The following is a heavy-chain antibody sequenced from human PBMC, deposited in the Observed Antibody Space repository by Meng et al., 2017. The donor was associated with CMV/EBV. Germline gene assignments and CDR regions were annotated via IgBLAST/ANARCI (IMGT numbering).Heavy chain of an antibody. Sequence: SVKVSCKASEGTFSSYAISWVRQAPGQGLEWMGGIIPIFGTANYAQKFQGRVTITTDESTSTAYMELSSLRSEDTAVYYCARGDIVVVPAAIRRYYYYGMDVWGQGTTVTVSS. J-gene: IGHJ6*02. CDR1: EGTFSSYA. CDR3: ARGDIVVVPAAIRRYYYYGMDV. D-gene: IGHD2-2*02. V-gene: IGHV1-69*05. CDR2: IIPIFGTA.